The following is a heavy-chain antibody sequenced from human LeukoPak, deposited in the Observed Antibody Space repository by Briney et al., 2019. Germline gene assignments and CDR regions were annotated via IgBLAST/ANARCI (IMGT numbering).Heavy chain of an antibody. Sequence: GASVKVSCKASGYTCTRYGTITVRQATGQGLDWMGWMNAYNGNTDYAQKFQGRVTMTTDTSTNTAYMEVRSLRSDDTAVYYCARDRLTQRDWKIDAFDIWGQGTMVTVSS. V-gene: IGHV1-18*01. CDR2: MNAYNGNT. CDR3: ARDRLTQRDWKIDAFDI. CDR1: GYTCTRYG. J-gene: IGHJ3*02. D-gene: IGHD1-1*01.